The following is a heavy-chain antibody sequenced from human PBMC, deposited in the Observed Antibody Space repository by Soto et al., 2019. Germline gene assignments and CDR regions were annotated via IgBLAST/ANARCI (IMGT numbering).Heavy chain of an antibody. V-gene: IGHV4-39*01. CDR1: GGSISSSSYS. CDR3: ARHRARNWFDP. J-gene: IGHJ5*02. D-gene: IGHD6-6*01. Sequence: SETLSLTCIVSGGSISSSSYSWGWIRQPPGEGLEWIGSIYYSGSTYYNPSLKSRVTISLDTSKNQFSLKLSSVTAADTAVFYCARHRARNWFDPWGPGTLVTVSS. CDR2: IYYSGST.